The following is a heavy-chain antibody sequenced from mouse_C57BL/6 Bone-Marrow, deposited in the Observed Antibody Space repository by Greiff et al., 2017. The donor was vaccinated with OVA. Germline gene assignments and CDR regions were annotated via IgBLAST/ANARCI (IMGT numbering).Heavy chain of an antibody. CDR2: ILPGSGST. CDR1: GYTFTGYW. J-gene: IGHJ4*01. CDR3: ARWVHYSGRRDSAMDY. Sequence: VQLQQSGAELMKPGASVKLSCKATGYTFTGYWIEWVKQRPGHGLEWIGEILPGSGSTNYNEKFKGKATFTVDTSSNTAYMQLSSLTTEDSAIYYCARWVHYSGRRDSAMDYWGQRTSVTVSS. D-gene: IGHD1-1*01. V-gene: IGHV1-9*01.